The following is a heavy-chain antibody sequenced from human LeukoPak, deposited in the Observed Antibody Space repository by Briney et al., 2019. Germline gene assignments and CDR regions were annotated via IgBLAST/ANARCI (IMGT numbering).Heavy chain of an antibody. CDR1: GGSISSGSYY. J-gene: IGHJ6*03. Sequence: SETLSLTCTVSGGSISSGSYYWSWIRQPAGKGLEWIGRIYTSGSTNYNPSLKSRVTISVDTSKNQFSLKLSSVTAADTAVYYCARDRSSTPDWTRYYYYYYMDVWGKGTTVTVSS. D-gene: IGHD3/OR15-3a*01. V-gene: IGHV4-61*02. CDR2: IYTSGST. CDR3: ARDRSSTPDWTRYYYYYYMDV.